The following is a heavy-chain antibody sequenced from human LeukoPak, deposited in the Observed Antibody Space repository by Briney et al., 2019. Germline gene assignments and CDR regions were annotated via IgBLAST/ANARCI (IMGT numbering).Heavy chain of an antibody. J-gene: IGHJ4*02. CDR3: AREGGAMGIN. CDR1: GFTFSSYS. Sequence: GGSLRLSCAASGFTFSSYSMNWVRQAPGKGLEWVAFIRYDGSNKYYADSVKGRFTISRDNSKNTLYLQMNSLRAEDTAVYYCAREGGAMGINWGQGTLVTVSS. CDR2: IRYDGSNK. V-gene: IGHV3-30*02. D-gene: IGHD5-18*01.